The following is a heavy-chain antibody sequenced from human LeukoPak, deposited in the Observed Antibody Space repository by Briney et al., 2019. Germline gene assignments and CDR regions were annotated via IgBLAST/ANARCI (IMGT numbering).Heavy chain of an antibody. Sequence: SETLSLTCTVSGGSISSSSYYWGWIRQPPGKGLEWIGSIYYSGSTYYNPSLKSRATISVDTSKNQFSLKLSSVTAADTAVYYCAILGYSYGRVGCYFDYWGQGTLVTVSS. V-gene: IGHV4-39*01. CDR1: GGSISSSSYY. CDR3: AILGYSYGRVGCYFDY. D-gene: IGHD5-18*01. CDR2: IYYSGST. J-gene: IGHJ4*02.